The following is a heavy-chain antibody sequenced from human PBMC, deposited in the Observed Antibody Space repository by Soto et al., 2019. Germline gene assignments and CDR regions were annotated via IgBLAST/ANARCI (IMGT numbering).Heavy chain of an antibody. V-gene: IGHV4-59*08. CDR3: ARLISEPRGYSYGTTYWYFDL. CDR2: IYYSGST. D-gene: IGHD5-18*01. CDR1: GGSISSYY. J-gene: IGHJ2*01. Sequence: SETLSLTCTVSGGSISSYYWSWIRQPPGKGLEWIGYIYYSGSTNYNPSLKSRVTISVDTSKNQFSLKLSSVTAADTAVYYCARLISEPRGYSYGTTYWYFDLWGRGTLVTVSS.